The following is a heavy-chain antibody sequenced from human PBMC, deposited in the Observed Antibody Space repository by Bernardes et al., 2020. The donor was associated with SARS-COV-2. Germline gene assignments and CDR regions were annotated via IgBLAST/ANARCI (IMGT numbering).Heavy chain of an antibody. V-gene: IGHV3-33*01. CDR3: ASAYGDYFDY. J-gene: IGHJ4*02. CDR2: IWYDGSNK. CDR1: GLTFSSYG. D-gene: IGHD3-16*01. Sequence: GGSLRLSCAASGLTFSSYGMHWVRQAPGKGLEWVAVIWYDGSNKYYADSVKGRFTISRDNSKNTLYLQMNSLRAEDTAMYYCASAYGDYFDYWGQGTLVTVSS.